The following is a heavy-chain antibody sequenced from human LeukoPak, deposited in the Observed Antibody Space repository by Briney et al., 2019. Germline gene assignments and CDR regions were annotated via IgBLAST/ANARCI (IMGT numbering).Heavy chain of an antibody. Sequence: GGSLRLSCAASGFTFSNYRMSWIRQAPGKGLEWVANMKQDGSEIDYVGSVKGRFTISRDNAKNSLYLQMNSLRVEDTAVYYCARVGYIDEGIDYWGQGTLVTASS. CDR1: GFTFSNYR. D-gene: IGHD5-24*01. CDR2: MKQDGSEI. CDR3: ARVGYIDEGIDY. V-gene: IGHV3-7*04. J-gene: IGHJ4*02.